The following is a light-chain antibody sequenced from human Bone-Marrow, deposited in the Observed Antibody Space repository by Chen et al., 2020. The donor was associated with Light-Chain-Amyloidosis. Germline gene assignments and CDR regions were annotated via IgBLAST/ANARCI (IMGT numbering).Light chain of an antibody. Sequence: QSVLTQPPSVSGIPGQTVTISCSGSRSNIESHYVHWYQQLPGTAPRLLIYRNNQRPSGVPARFSGAKSGTSASLAITGLRSEDEADYYCAAWDDDLSGQFGVGTKLTVL. CDR2: RNN. V-gene: IGLV1-47*01. CDR1: RSNIESHY. J-gene: IGLJ3*02. CDR3: AAWDDDLSGQ.